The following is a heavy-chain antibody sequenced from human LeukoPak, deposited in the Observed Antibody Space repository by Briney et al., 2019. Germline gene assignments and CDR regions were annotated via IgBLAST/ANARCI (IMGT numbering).Heavy chain of an antibody. V-gene: IGHV3-23*01. CDR1: GFTFNNYA. Sequence: GGSLRLSCAASGFTFNNYAMGWVRKAPRKGLEWVSAISVTGSSTNYADSVKGRFTISRDNPKNTLYVQMTSLRAEDTAVYYCAKSYCSSTGCYFDWYFDLWGRGTLVTVSS. CDR3: AKSYCSSTGCYFDWYFDL. D-gene: IGHD2-2*01. CDR2: ISVTGSST. J-gene: IGHJ2*01.